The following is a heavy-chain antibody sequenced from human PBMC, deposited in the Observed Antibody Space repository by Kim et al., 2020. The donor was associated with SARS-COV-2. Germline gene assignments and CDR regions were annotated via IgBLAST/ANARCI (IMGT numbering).Heavy chain of an antibody. D-gene: IGHD3-10*01. CDR3: ARDFYGSGSYYSEYYFDY. J-gene: IGHJ4*02. Sequence: KSRVTISVDTSKNQFSLKLSSVTAADTAVYYCARDFYGSGSYYSEYYFDYWGQGTLVTVSS. V-gene: IGHV4-39*07.